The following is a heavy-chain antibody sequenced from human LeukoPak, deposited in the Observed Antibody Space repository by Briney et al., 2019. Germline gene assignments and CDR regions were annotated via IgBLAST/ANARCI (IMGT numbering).Heavy chain of an antibody. D-gene: IGHD3-3*01. V-gene: IGHV4-34*01. CDR2: INHSGST. CDR1: GGSFSGYY. J-gene: IGHJ5*02. CDR3: ARGQGITIFGVVIKSSNWFDP. Sequence: PSETLSLTCAVYGGSFSGYYWSWIRQPPGKGLEWIGEINHSGSTNYNPSLKSRVTISVDTSKNQFSLKLSSVTAADTAVYYCARGQGITIFGVVIKSSNWFDPWGQGTLVTVSS.